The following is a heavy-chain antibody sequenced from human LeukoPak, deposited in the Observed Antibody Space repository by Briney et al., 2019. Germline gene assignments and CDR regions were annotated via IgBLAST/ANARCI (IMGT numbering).Heavy chain of an antibody. CDR1: GFTFSKYA. V-gene: IGHV3-69-1*01. CDR3: ARDYMAGATFQIQGPVDY. D-gene: IGHD1-26*01. CDR2: ISSSSTI. J-gene: IGHJ4*02. Sequence: KTGGSLRLSCAASGFTFSKYAMNWVRQAPGKGLEWVSYISSSSTIYYADSVRGRFTISRDNAKSSLYLQMNSLRAEDTAVYYCARDYMAGATFQIQGPVDYWGQGTLVTVSS.